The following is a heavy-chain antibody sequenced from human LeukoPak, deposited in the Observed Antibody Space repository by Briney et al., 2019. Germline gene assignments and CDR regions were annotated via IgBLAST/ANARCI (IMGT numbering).Heavy chain of an antibody. Sequence: GRSLRLSCAASGFTFSDYYVSWIRQAPGKGLEWVSYISSSGSTIYYADSVKGRFTISRDNAKNSLYLQMNSLRAEDTAVYYCAREQRDGDGMDVWGQGTTVTVSS. D-gene: IGHD5-24*01. V-gene: IGHV3-11*01. CDR3: AREQRDGDGMDV. J-gene: IGHJ6*02. CDR2: ISSSGSTI. CDR1: GFTFSDYY.